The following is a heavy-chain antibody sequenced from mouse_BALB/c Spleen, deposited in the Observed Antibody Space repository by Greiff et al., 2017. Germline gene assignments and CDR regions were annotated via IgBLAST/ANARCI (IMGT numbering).Heavy chain of an antibody. Sequence: QVQLQQSGAELAKPGASVKMSCKASGYTFTSYWMHWVKQRPGQGLEWIGYINPSTGYTEYNQKFKDKATLTADKSSSAAYMQLSSLTSEDSAVYYCARSGDYGSRVFAYWGQGTLVTVSA. CDR2: INPSTGYT. V-gene: IGHV1-7*01. CDR3: ARSGDYGSRVFAY. J-gene: IGHJ3*01. CDR1: GYTFTSYW. D-gene: IGHD1-1*01.